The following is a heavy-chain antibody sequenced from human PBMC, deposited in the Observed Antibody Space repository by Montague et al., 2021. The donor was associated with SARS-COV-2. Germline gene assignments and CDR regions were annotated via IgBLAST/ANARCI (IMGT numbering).Heavy chain of an antibody. V-gene: IGHV4-34*01. Sequence: SETLSLTCTVPGGSLIGYYWGWIRQPPGKGLEWIGEINHNGNTQYNPSLKSRLTMSLDTSRTHISLQVTPVTAADTAVYFCARRLYSFGSGTYRDWGQGTLVTVSS. CDR3: ARRLYSFGSGTYRD. J-gene: IGHJ4*02. CDR2: INHNGNT. CDR1: GGSLIGYY. D-gene: IGHD3-10*01.